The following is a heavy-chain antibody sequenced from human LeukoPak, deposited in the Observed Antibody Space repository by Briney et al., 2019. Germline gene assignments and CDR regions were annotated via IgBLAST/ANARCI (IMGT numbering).Heavy chain of an antibody. CDR2: FDPEDGET. J-gene: IGHJ4*02. Sequence: ASVKVSCKVSGYTLTELSMHWVRQAPGKGLEWMGGFDPEDGETIYAQKFQGRVTITADESTSTAYMELSSLRSEDTAVYYCAIWGTFSYWGQGTLVTVSS. CDR3: AIWGTFSY. D-gene: IGHD7-27*01. V-gene: IGHV1-24*01. CDR1: GYTLTELS.